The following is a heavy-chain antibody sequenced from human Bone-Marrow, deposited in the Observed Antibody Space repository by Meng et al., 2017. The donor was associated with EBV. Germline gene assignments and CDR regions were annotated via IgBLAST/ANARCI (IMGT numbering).Heavy chain of an antibody. CDR3: ARATYYYDSSGYSHALDY. V-gene: IGHV4-39*07. J-gene: IGHJ4*02. Sequence: QLQLQESGPGTVKPSETLSLTCTVSGGSISSSSYYWGWIRQPPGKGLEWIGSIYYSGSTYYNPSLKSRVTISVDTSKNQFSLKLSSVTAADTAVYYCARATYYYDSSGYSHALDYWGQGTLVTVSS. D-gene: IGHD3-22*01. CDR1: GGSISSSSYY. CDR2: IYYSGST.